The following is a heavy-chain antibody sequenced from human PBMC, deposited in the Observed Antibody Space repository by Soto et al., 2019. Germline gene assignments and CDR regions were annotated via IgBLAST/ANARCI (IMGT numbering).Heavy chain of an antibody. D-gene: IGHD4-17*01. J-gene: IGHJ5*02. CDR1: GGSISSYY. CDR3: ARGITTFTVTTIWFDP. V-gene: IGHV4-59*01. Sequence: SETLSLTCTVSGGSISSYYWSWIRQPPGKGLEWIGYIYYSGSTNYNPSLKSRVTISVDTSKNQFSLKLSSVTAADTAVHYCARGITTFTVTTIWFDPWGQGTLVTVSS. CDR2: IYYSGST.